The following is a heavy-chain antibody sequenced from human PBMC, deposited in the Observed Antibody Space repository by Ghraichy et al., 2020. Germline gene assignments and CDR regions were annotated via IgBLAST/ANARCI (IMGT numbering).Heavy chain of an antibody. V-gene: IGHV1-18*01. CDR1: GYTFDNYG. CDR2: ISAYTGST. Sequence: SVKVSCKASGYTFDNYGIGWVRQAPGQGLEWMGWISAYTGSTHYAQKFQDRVTMNTDTSTSTAHLELRSLSSDDTAVYYCARVGSGYADYWGRGTLVTVSS. J-gene: IGHJ4*02. CDR3: ARVGSGYADY. D-gene: IGHD3-3*01.